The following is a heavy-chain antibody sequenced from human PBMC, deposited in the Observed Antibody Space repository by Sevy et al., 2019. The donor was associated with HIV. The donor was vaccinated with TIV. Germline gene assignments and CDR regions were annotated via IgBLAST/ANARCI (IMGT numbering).Heavy chain of an antibody. CDR2: FSYDGSNK. D-gene: IGHD2-2*01. V-gene: IGHV3-30*04. CDR3: ARDWGGYCINTNCRPSYGMDV. J-gene: IGHJ6*02. CDR1: GFILSSYA. Sequence: GGSLRLSCAASGFILSSYAMHWVRQAPGKGLELVAVFSYDGSNKYYAGSVKGRFTISRDNSKNTLYLQMNSLRAEDPAVYYCARDWGGYCINTNCRPSYGMDVWGQGTTVTVSS.